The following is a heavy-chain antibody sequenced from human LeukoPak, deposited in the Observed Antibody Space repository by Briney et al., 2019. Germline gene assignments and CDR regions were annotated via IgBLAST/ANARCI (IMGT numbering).Heavy chain of an antibody. Sequence: SETLSVTCTVPGGSISSYYWSWIRQPPGKGLEWIGYIYYSGSTNYNPSLKSRVTISVDTSKNQFSLKLSSVTAADTAVYYCARGRDSSSWNDAFDIWGQGTMVTVSS. CDR1: GGSISSYY. D-gene: IGHD6-13*01. V-gene: IGHV4-59*01. CDR2: IYYSGST. J-gene: IGHJ3*02. CDR3: ARGRDSSSWNDAFDI.